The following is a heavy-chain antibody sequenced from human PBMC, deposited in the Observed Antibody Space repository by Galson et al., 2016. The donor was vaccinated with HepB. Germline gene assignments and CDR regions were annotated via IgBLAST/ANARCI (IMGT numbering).Heavy chain of an antibody. Sequence: SLRLSCAASGFTFSSYTMTWVRQAPGKGLEWVSTISSSGGSTYYADSVKGRFSISRDNSENTLYLQMNSLRPDDTAVYFCARKLEKGGSADSLDIWGQGTMVTVSS. CDR2: ISSSGGST. D-gene: IGHD2-15*01. V-gene: IGHV3-23*01. J-gene: IGHJ3*02. CDR1: GFTFSSYT. CDR3: ARKLEKGGSADSLDI.